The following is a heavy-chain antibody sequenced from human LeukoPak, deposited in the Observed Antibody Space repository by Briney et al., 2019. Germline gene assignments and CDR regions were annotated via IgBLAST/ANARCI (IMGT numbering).Heavy chain of an antibody. J-gene: IGHJ4*02. CDR3: ARDLFQQALDY. V-gene: IGHV3-48*01. CDR1: EFTFATYT. CDR2: IGNGGHII. Sequence: GGSLRLSCVASEFTFATYTMNWVRQAPGKGLEWVSYIGNGGHIIYYADSVKGRFTISRDDAQNSLYLQLNRLRPEDTAVYYCARDLFQQALDYWGQGTLVTVSS.